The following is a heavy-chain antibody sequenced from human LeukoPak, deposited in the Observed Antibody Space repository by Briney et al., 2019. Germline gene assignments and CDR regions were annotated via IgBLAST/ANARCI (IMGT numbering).Heavy chain of an antibody. D-gene: IGHD2-2*02. CDR2: ISSSSSYI. CDR3: ARDPSIVVVPATIGWFDP. Sequence: GGSLRLSCVASGFTFSSYSMNWVRQAPGKGLEWVSSISSSSSYIYYADSVKGRFTISRDIAKNSLYLQMNSLRAEDTAVYYCARDPSIVVVPATIGWFDPWGQGTLVTVSS. CDR1: GFTFSSYS. J-gene: IGHJ5*02. V-gene: IGHV3-21*01.